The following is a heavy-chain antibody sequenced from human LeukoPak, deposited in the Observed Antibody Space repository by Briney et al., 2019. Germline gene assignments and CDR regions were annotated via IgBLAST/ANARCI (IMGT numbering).Heavy chain of an antibody. CDR3: ARDLGYYRADY. V-gene: IGHV3-21*01. Sequence: GGSLRLSCAASGFTFSSYSMNWVRQAPGKGLEWVSSISSSGTYVYYADSVKGRFTISRDNAKNSLSLQMNSLRADDAAVYYCARDLGYYRADYWGQGTLVTVSS. CDR1: GFTFSSYS. J-gene: IGHJ4*02. D-gene: IGHD1-26*01. CDR2: ISSSGTYV.